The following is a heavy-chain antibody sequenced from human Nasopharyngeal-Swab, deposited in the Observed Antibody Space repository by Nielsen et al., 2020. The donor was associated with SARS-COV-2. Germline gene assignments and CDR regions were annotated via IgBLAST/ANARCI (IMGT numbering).Heavy chain of an antibody. D-gene: IGHD5-12*01. CDR2: IEGDGSST. Sequence: ESLKISRAATGFTFGAYWMHWVRQTSGKGLVWVSRIEGDGSSTYYADSVSGRFTISRDNARNTLYLQMNSLRVDDTAVYYCARGGYFYHGAFDIWGQGTMVTVSS. CDR3: ARGGYFYHGAFDI. J-gene: IGHJ3*02. CDR1: GFTFGAYW. V-gene: IGHV3-74*01.